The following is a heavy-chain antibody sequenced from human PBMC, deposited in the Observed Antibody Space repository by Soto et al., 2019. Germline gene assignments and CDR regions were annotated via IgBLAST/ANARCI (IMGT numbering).Heavy chain of an antibody. D-gene: IGHD1-26*01. V-gene: IGHV3-15*01. CDR2: IKGSHAGGTT. CDR3: ATEGGYPGSNFYGAY. J-gene: IGHJ4*02. Sequence: EVQLVESGGGLVEPGGSIRLSCVASGFTFTKAYMTWVRQAPGKGLEWVGRIKGSHAGGTTDYATSVKGRFTISRDDSKNTLHLQMHSLKTEDTSVYYCATEGGYPGSNFYGAYWGQGTLVTVSS. CDR1: GFTFTKAY.